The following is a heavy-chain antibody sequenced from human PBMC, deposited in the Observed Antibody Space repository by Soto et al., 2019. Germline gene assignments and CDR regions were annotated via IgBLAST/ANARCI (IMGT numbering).Heavy chain of an antibody. J-gene: IGHJ4*02. Sequence: SETLSLTCSVSDGSVNTGNYYWSWIRQPPGKGLEWIGHIYYIGTTNYNPLLRRRLTLTEDTSKNQVVLTMTNMDPKDTATYYCAHRDSTGTTTYFDSWGQGIPVTVSS. D-gene: IGHD1-1*01. CDR2: IYYIGTT. CDR3: AHRDSTGTTTYFDS. CDR1: DGSVNTGNYY. V-gene: IGHV4-61*01.